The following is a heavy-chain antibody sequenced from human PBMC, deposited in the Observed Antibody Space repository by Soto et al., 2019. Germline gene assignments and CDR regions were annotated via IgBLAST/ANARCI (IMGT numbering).Heavy chain of an antibody. CDR3: ARRSGSYPSYRLDV. J-gene: IGHJ6*02. CDR1: GYSFISYW. D-gene: IGHD1-26*01. CDR2: IDPGDSDT. V-gene: IGHV5-51*01. Sequence: PGDSLKISCKGSGYSFISYWIGWVRQMPGKGLEWMGIIDPGDSDTRYSPSFQGQVTISDDKSISTAYLQWSSLKASDTAVYYCARRSGSYPSYRLDVWGQGTTVTVSS.